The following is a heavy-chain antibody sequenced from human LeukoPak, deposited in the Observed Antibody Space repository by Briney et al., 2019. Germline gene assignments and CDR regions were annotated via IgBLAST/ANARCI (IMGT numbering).Heavy chain of an antibody. CDR2: IKQDRSEK. Sequence: GGSLRLSCAASGFTFSSYWMSWVRQAPGKGLEWVANIKQDRSEKYYVDSVKGRFTISRDNAKNSLYLQMNSLRAEDTAVYYCTSHYYDSSGYYYFDYWGQGTLVTVSS. D-gene: IGHD3-22*01. CDR1: GFTFSSYW. CDR3: TSHYYDSSGYYYFDY. V-gene: IGHV3-7*01. J-gene: IGHJ4*02.